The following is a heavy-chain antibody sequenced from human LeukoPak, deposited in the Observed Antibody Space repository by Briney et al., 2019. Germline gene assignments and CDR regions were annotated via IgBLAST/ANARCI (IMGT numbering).Heavy chain of an antibody. D-gene: IGHD3-3*01. Sequence: PGGSLRLSCAPSGFTFDDYAMHWVRQAPGKGLEWVSSISSSSSYIYYADSVKGRFTISRDNAKNSLYLQMNSLRAEDTAVYYCATQGFGVVNPIDYWGQGTLVTVSS. J-gene: IGHJ4*02. V-gene: IGHV3-21*01. CDR2: ISSSSSYI. CDR3: ATQGFGVVNPIDY. CDR1: GFTFDDYA.